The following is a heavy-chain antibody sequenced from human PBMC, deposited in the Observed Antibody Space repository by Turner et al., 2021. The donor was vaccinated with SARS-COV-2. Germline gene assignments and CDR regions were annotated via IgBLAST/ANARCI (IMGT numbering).Heavy chain of an antibody. CDR3: KTGPALILA. CDR1: GVTFTNAW. CDR2: NNHQTDSATT. J-gene: IGHJ4*02. Sequence: EVQLVESGAGLVKPGGFLRLSCAAFGVTFTNAWMSWVRQDPGKRLEWVGRNNHQTDSATTAYSAPMKGRFTIARDDTKSTVYLQMSSLTTDDTAVYYCKTGPALILAWGPGTLVTVSS. D-gene: IGHD5-12*01. V-gene: IGHV3-15*01.